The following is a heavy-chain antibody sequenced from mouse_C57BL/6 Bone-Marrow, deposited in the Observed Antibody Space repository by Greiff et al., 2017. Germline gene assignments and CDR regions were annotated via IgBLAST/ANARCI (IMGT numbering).Heavy chain of an antibody. CDR1: GFTFSDYY. J-gene: IGHJ4*01. CDR2: ISNGGGST. D-gene: IGHD1-1*01. V-gene: IGHV5-12*01. Sequence: EVQLQESGRGLVQPGGSLKLSCAASGFTFSDYYMYWVRQTPEKRLEWVAYISNGGGSTYYPDTVKGRFTISRDNAKNTLYLQMSRLKSEDTAMYYCARHYYGSPYYYAMDYWGQGTSVTVSS. CDR3: ARHYYGSPYYYAMDY.